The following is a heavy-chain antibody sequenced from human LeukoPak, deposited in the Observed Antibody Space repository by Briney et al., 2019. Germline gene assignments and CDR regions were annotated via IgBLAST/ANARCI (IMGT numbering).Heavy chain of an antibody. V-gene: IGHV3-48*03. CDR2: ISSSGSTI. J-gene: IGHJ5*02. CDR3: ARERASYYGSNWFDP. CDR1: GFTFSSYE. Sequence: GGSLRLSCAASGFTFSSYEMNWVRQAPGKGLEWVSYISSSGSTIYYADSVKGRFTISRDNAKNSLYLQMNSLRAEDTAVYYCARERASYYGSNWFDPWGQGTLVTVSS. D-gene: IGHD3-10*01.